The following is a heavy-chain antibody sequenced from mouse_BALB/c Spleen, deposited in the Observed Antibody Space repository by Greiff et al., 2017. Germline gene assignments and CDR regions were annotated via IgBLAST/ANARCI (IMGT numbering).Heavy chain of an antibody. CDR2: INPSSGYT. V-gene: IGHV1-4*01. Sequence: QVHVKQSGAELARPGASVKMSCKASGYTFTSYTMHWVKQRPGQGLEWIGYINPSSGYTNYNQKFKDKATLTADKSSSTAYMQLSSLTSEDSAVYYCARSGDGYYEVYFDYGGQGTTLTVSS. J-gene: IGHJ2*01. D-gene: IGHD2-3*01. CDR1: GYTFTSYT. CDR3: ARSGDGYYEVYFDY.